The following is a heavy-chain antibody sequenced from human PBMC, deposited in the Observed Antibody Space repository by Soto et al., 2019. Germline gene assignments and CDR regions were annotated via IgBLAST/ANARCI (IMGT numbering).Heavy chain of an antibody. J-gene: IGHJ4*01. CDR2: TYYRSKWYY. CDR3: ARGEQYSGRIFDY. Sequence: SQTLSLTCAITEDSVSSNSAGWSWVRQSPSRGLEWLGRTYYRSKWYYEYAVSVRGRITINPDTSKNQYSLQLNSVTPEDTAVYFCARGEQYSGRIFDYWGQGTLVTVSS. V-gene: IGHV6-1*01. CDR1: EDSVSSNSAG. D-gene: IGHD1-26*01.